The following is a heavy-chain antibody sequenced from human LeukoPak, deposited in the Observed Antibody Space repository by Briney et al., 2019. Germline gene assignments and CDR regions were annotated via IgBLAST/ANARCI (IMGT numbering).Heavy chain of an antibody. Sequence: ASVKVSCKASGYTFTSYGISWVRQAPGQGLEWMGWISAYNGNTNFAQKLQGRVTMTTDTSTSTAYMELRSLRSDDTAVYYCARVTTAYRYFDYWGQGTLVTVSS. CDR1: GYTFTSYG. V-gene: IGHV1-18*01. J-gene: IGHJ4*02. CDR3: ARVTTAYRYFDY. D-gene: IGHD4-11*01. CDR2: ISAYNGNT.